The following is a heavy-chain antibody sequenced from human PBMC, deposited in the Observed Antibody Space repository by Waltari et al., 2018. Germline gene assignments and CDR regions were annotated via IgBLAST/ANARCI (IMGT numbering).Heavy chain of an antibody. CDR3: ARVEYSYGPYCFDS. CDR2: ISSNENTT. CDR1: GFTFSSYW. V-gene: IGHV3-74*01. Sequence: EVQLVESGGGLVQPGGSLRLSCEASGFTFSSYWMHWVRQAPGKGLVWVSGISSNENTTTYADSVKGRFTISRDNAKNTLYLQMNSLRAEDTAVYYCARVEYSYGPYCFDSWGQGTPVTVSS. J-gene: IGHJ4*02. D-gene: IGHD5-18*01.